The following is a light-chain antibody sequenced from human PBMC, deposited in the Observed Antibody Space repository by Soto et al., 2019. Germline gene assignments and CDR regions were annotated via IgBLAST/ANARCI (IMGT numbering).Light chain of an antibody. CDR3: QQYGNSPPWT. CDR1: QSVSSSY. V-gene: IGKV3-20*01. J-gene: IGKJ1*01. Sequence: EIVLTQSPGTLSLSPGERATLSCRASQSVSSSYLAWYQQKPGQAPRLLIYGASSRATGIPDRFSGSGSGTDCTLTISRLEPEDFAVYYCQQYGNSPPWTFGQGTKVEIK. CDR2: GAS.